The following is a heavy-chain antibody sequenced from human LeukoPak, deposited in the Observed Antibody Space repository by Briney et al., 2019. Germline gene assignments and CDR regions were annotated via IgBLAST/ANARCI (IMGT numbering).Heavy chain of an antibody. CDR1: GFTFSSYA. V-gene: IGHV3-23*01. CDR2: ISGSGDNT. Sequence: GGSLRLSCAASGFTFSSYAMSWVRQAPGKGLEWVSVISGSGDNTYYADSVKGRFTISRDNSKNTLYLQMNSLKTEDTAVYYCTRGSYYSMDVWGKGTTVTVSS. D-gene: IGHD3-16*01. J-gene: IGHJ6*03. CDR3: TRGSYYSMDV.